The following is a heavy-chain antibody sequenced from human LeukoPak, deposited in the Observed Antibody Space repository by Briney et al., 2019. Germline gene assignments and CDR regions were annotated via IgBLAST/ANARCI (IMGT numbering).Heavy chain of an antibody. CDR3: AREGSSGYYYFDY. CDR1: GFTFTNYG. V-gene: IGHV3-33*01. J-gene: IGHJ4*02. CDR2: IWYDGSKT. Sequence: GGSLRLSCTTSGFTFTNYGINWVRQAPGKGLEWVAAIWYDGSKTSYTDSVKGRFTVSRDISKNTVYLQMNSLRAEDTAVYYCAREGSSGYYYFDYWGQGTLVTVSS. D-gene: IGHD3-22*01.